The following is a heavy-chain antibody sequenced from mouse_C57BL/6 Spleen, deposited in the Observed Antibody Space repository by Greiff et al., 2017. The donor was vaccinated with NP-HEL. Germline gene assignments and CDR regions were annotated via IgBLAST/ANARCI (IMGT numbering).Heavy chain of an antibody. D-gene: IGHD1-1*01. CDR3: TRSPINYYGRPYFDY. CDR2: IDPETGGT. CDR1: GYTFTDYE. Sequence: VKVVESGAELVRPGASVTLSCKASGYTFTDYEMHWVKQTPVHGLEWIGAIDPETGGTAYNQKFKGKAILTADKSSSTAYMELRSLTSEDSAVYYCTRSPINYYGRPYFDYWGQGTTLTVSS. V-gene: IGHV1-15*01. J-gene: IGHJ2*01.